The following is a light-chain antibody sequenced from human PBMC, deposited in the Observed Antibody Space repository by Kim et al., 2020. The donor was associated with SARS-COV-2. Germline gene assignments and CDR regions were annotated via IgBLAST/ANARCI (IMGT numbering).Light chain of an antibody. CDR1: QSVLYRSNNKNS. CDR2: WAS. CDR3: HQDYSTPPS. J-gene: IGKJ2*01. Sequence: RATINCKSSQSVLYRSNNKNSLAWYQQKPGQPPKLLISWASTRESGVPGRFSGSGSETDFTLTISSLQAEDVAVYYCHQDYSTPPSFGQGTKLEI. V-gene: IGKV4-1*01.